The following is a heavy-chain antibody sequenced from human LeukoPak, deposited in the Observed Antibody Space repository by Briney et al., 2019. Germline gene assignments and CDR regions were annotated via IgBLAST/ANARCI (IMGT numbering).Heavy chain of an antibody. CDR2: IYYSGST. CDR3: AXXXXXSSPSCYGFDY. J-gene: IGHJ4*02. Sequence: SETLSLTCTVSGGSISSYYWSWIRQPPGKGLEWIGYIYYSGSTNYNPSLKSRVTISVDTSKNQFSLKLSSVTAADTAVYYCAXXXXXSSPSCYGFDYWGQGTLVTVSS. D-gene: IGHD2-2*01. CDR1: GGSISSYY. V-gene: IGHV4-59*08.